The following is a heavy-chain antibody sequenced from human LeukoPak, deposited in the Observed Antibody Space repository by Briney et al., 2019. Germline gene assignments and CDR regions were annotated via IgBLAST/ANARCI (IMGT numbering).Heavy chain of an antibody. CDR1: GGSISSHY. J-gene: IGHJ4*02. CDR3: ARETLGTNYFDY. CDR2: IYYSRST. V-gene: IGHV4-59*11. Sequence: SETLSLTCTVSGGSISSHYWSWIRQPPGKGLEWIGYIYYSRSTNYNPSLKSRVTISVDTSKNQFSLKLSSVTAADTAVYYCARETLGTNYFDYWGQGTLVPVSS. D-gene: IGHD1/OR15-1a*01.